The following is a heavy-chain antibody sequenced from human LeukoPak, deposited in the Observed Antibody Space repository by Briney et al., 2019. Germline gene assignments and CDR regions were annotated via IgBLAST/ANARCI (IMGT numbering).Heavy chain of an antibody. CDR1: GGTFSSYA. J-gene: IGHJ5*02. V-gene: IGHV1-69*05. CDR3: AKHIAAAGNWFDP. CDR2: IIPIFGTA. D-gene: IGHD6-13*01. Sequence: ASVKVSCKASGGTFSSYAISWVRQAPGQGLEWMGRIIPIFGTANYAQKFQGRVTITTDESTSTAYMELSSLRSEDTAVYYCAKHIAAAGNWFDPWGQGTLVTVSS.